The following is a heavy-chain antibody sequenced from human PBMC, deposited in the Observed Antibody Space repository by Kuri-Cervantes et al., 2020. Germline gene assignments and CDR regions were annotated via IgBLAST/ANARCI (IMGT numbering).Heavy chain of an antibody. CDR3: ARSRPDMDV. CDR1: GFTFSSYW. V-gene: IGHV3-7*01. J-gene: IGHJ6*03. Sequence: ETLSLTCAASGFTFSSYWMSWVRQAPGKGLEWAAKIKQGGSEKYYVDSVKGRFTISRDNAKNSLYLQMNSLRAEDTAVYYCARSRPDMDVWGKGTTVTVSS. CDR2: IKQGGSEK.